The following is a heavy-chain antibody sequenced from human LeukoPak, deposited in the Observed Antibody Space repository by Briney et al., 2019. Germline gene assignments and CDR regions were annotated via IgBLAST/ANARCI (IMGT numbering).Heavy chain of an antibody. Sequence: GGSLRLSCAASGFTFSSYGMHWVRQAPGKGLEWVAVISYDGSNKYYADSVKGRFTISRDNSKNTLYLQMNSLRAEDTAVYYCAKGGDYYGSSGYGNWFDPWGQGTLVTVSS. J-gene: IGHJ5*02. CDR3: AKGGDYYGSSGYGNWFDP. CDR2: ISYDGSNK. V-gene: IGHV3-30*18. D-gene: IGHD3-22*01. CDR1: GFTFSSYG.